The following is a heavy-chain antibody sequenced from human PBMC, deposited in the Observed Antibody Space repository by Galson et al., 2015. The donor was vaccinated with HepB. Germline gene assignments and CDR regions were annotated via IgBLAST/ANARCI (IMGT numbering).Heavy chain of an antibody. D-gene: IGHD3-22*01. Sequence: SLRLSCAASGFTFSSYGMHWVRQAPGKGLEWVAVISYDGSNKYYADSVKGRFTISRDNSKNTLYLQMNSLRAEDTAVYYCAKEDSSGYIPYYFDYWGQGTLVTVSS. V-gene: IGHV3-30*18. J-gene: IGHJ4*02. CDR2: ISYDGSNK. CDR1: GFTFSSYG. CDR3: AKEDSSGYIPYYFDY.